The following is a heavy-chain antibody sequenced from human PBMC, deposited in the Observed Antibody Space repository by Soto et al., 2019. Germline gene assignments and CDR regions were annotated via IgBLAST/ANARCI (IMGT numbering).Heavy chain of an antibody. J-gene: IGHJ4*02. Sequence: TLSITCTVSGGSISSGGYYWIRIRKHTGKGLEWIGYIYYSGSTYYNPSLKSRVTISVDTSKNQFSLKLSSVTAADTAVYYCARDQGRIIDYWGQGTLVTVSS. CDR3: ARDQGRIIDY. CDR2: IYYSGST. CDR1: GGSISSGGYY. V-gene: IGHV4-31*03.